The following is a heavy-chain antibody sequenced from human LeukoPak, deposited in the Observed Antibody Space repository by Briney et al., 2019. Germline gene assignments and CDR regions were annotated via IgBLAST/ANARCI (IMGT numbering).Heavy chain of an antibody. CDR1: GYTLTGYY. J-gene: IGHJ4*02. D-gene: IGHD6-13*01. V-gene: IGHV1-2*02. CDR3: ARDLGAYSSSSSFDY. CDR2: INPNSGGT. Sequence: GASVKVSCKASGYTLTGYYMHWVRQAPGQGLEWMGWINPNSGGTNYAQKFQGRVTMTRDTSISTAYMELSRLRSDDTAVYYCARDLGAYSSSSSFDYWGQGTLVTVSS.